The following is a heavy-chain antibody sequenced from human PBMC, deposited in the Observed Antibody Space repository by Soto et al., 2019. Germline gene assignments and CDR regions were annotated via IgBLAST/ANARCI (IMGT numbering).Heavy chain of an antibody. CDR1: GFTFSSYA. J-gene: IGHJ4*02. D-gene: IGHD6-6*01. V-gene: IGHV3-30-3*01. CDR2: ISYDGSNK. Sequence: GGSLRLSCAASGFTFSSYAMHWVRQAPGKGLEWVAVISYDGSNKYYADSVKGRFTISRDNSKNTLYLQMNSLRAEDTAVYYCARDFIAARPLPPYLFDYWGQGTLVTVSS. CDR3: ARDFIAARPLPPYLFDY.